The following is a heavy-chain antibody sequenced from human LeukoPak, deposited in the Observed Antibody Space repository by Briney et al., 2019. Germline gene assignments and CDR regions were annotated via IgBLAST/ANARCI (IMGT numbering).Heavy chain of an antibody. CDR2: INPNSGGT. J-gene: IGHJ6*03. CDR1: GYTFTGYY. V-gene: IGHV1-2*02. CDR3: ARGYSNYDFDYYYYMDV. D-gene: IGHD4-11*01. Sequence: ASVKVSCKASGYTFTGYYMHWVRQAPGQGLEWMGWINPNSGGTNYAQKFQGRVTMTRDTSISTAYMELSRLRSDDTAVYYCARGYSNYDFDYYYYMDVWGKGTTVTVSS.